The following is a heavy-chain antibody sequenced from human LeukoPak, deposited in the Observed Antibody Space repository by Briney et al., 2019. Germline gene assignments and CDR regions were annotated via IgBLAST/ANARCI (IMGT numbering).Heavy chain of an antibody. J-gene: IGHJ4*02. CDR3: ARDPGGYSYDFDY. Sequence: ASVKVSCKASGYTFTGYYMHWVRQAPGQGLEWMGWINPNSGGTNYAQKFQGRVTMTRDTSISTAYMELSRLRSDDTAVYYCARDPGGYSYDFDYWGQGTLVTVSP. CDR1: GYTFTGYY. D-gene: IGHD5-18*01. V-gene: IGHV1-2*02. CDR2: INPNSGGT.